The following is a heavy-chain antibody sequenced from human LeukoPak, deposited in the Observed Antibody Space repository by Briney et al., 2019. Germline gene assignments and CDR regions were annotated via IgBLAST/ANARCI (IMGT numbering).Heavy chain of an antibody. CDR2: IKQDGSEK. CDR1: GFTFSSYW. CDR3: ARDYGGNSGGYYYYYMDV. J-gene: IGHJ6*03. D-gene: IGHD4-23*01. V-gene: IGHV3-7*01. Sequence: GSLRLSCAASGFTFSSYWMSWVRQAPGKGLEWVANIKQDGSEKYYVDSVKGRFTISRDNAKNSLYLQMNSLRAEDTAVYYCARDYGGNSGGYYYYYMDVWGKGTTVTISS.